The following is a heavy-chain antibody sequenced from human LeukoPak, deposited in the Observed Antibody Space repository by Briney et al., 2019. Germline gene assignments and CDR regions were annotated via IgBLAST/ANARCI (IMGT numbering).Heavy chain of an antibody. V-gene: IGHV3-33*01. J-gene: IGHJ4*02. CDR1: GFTFSSYG. CDR3: ARARLPIDY. CDR2: IWYYGSNK. Sequence: PGGSLRLSCAASGFTFSSYGMHWVRQAPGKGLEWVAVIWYYGSNKYYADSVKGRFTISRDNSKNTLYLQMNSLKAEDTAVYYCARARLPIDYWGQGTLVTVSS.